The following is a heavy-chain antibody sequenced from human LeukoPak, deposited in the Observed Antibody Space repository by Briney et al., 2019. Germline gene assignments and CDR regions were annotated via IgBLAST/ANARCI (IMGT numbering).Heavy chain of an antibody. J-gene: IGHJ3*02. D-gene: IGHD6-19*01. CDR3: ARDSGIAVAGRLDI. CDR1: GGSISSSSYY. CDR2: IYYSGST. V-gene: IGHV4-39*07. Sequence: SETLSLTCTVSGGSISSSSYYWGWIRQPPGKGLEWIGSIYYSGSTYYNPSLKSRVTMSVDTSKNQFSLKLSSVTAADTAVFYCARDSGIAVAGRLDIWGRGTMVTVSS.